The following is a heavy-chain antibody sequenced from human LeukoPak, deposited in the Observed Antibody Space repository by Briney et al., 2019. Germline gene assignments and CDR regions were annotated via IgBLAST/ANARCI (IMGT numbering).Heavy chain of an antibody. CDR1: GGSFSGYY. V-gene: IGHV4-34*01. CDR3: ARQMVRGRTYYYYYYMDV. D-gene: IGHD3-10*01. J-gene: IGHJ6*03. CDR2: INHSGST. Sequence: SETLSLTCAVYGGSFSGYYWSWIRQPPGKGLEWIGEINHSGSTNYNPSLKSRVTISVDTSKNQFSLKLSSVTAADTAVYYCARQMVRGRTYYYYYYMDVWGKGTTVTISS.